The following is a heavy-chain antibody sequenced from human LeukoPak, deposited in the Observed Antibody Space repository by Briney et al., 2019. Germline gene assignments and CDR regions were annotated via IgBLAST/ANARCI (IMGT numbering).Heavy chain of an antibody. CDR2: ISYDGSNK. CDR3: ARASRLLAALHYYYYYMDV. Sequence: GGSLRLSCAASGFTFSSYAMHWVRQAPGKGLEWVAVISYDGSNKYYADSVKGRFTISRDNSKNTLYLQMNSLRAEDTAVYYCARASRLLAALHYYYYYMDVWGKGTTVTVSS. J-gene: IGHJ6*03. V-gene: IGHV3-30-3*01. CDR1: GFTFSSYA. D-gene: IGHD6-6*01.